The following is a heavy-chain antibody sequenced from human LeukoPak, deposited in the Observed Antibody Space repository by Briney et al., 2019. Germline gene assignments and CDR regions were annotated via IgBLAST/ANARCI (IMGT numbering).Heavy chain of an antibody. CDR1: GFTFSSYA. Sequence: GGSLRLSCAASGFTFSSYAMHWVRQAPGKGLEWVAVISYDGSNKYYADSVKGRFTISRDNSKNTLYLQMNSLRAEDTAVYYCARGYDSSGYYYEPLRYYFDYWGQGTLVTVSS. J-gene: IGHJ4*02. V-gene: IGHV3-30-3*01. D-gene: IGHD3-22*01. CDR2: ISYDGSNK. CDR3: ARGYDSSGYYYEPLRYYFDY.